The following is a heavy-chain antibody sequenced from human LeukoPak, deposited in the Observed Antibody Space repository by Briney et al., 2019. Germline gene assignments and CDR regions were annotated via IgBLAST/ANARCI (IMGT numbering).Heavy chain of an antibody. CDR1: GGSISSYY. Sequence: SETLSLTCTVSGGSISSYYWSWIRQPPGKGLEWIGYIYYSGSTNYNPSLKSRVTISVDTSKNQFSLKLSSVTAADTAVYYCARSYVSRYFDLWGRGTLVTVSS. V-gene: IGHV4-59*01. J-gene: IGHJ2*01. D-gene: IGHD1-26*01. CDR2: IYYSGST. CDR3: ARSYVSRYFDL.